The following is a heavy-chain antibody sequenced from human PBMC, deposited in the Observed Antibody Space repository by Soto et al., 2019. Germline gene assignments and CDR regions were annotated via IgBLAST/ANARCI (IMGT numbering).Heavy chain of an antibody. J-gene: IGHJ2*01. CDR3: AGGGGSEHDSGYFDL. D-gene: IGHD3-16*01. V-gene: IGHV3-33*01. CDR1: GFTFSSYG. CDR2: IWYDGSNK. Sequence: QVQLVESGGGVVQPGRSLRLSCAASGFTFSSYGMHWVRQAPGKGLEWVAVIWYDGSNKYYADSVKGRFSISRDNSKNPRYPQMNGLIAEETAVYYWAGGGGSEHDSGYFDLWGRGTLVTVSS.